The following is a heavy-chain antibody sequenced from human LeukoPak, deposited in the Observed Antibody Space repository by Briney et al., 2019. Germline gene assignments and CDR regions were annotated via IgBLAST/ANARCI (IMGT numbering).Heavy chain of an antibody. Sequence: RTGGSLSLSCAASGFTFSRYWMSWVRQAPGKRLEWVANIQQDGSEKYDVDSVKGGFTISRDNAKNSLYLQMNSLRAEDTAVYYCARNLRAYYYDRGDAFDIWGQGTMVTVSS. V-gene: IGHV3-7*01. J-gene: IGHJ3*02. D-gene: IGHD3-22*01. CDR1: GFTFSRYW. CDR3: ARNLRAYYYDRGDAFDI. CDR2: IQQDGSEK.